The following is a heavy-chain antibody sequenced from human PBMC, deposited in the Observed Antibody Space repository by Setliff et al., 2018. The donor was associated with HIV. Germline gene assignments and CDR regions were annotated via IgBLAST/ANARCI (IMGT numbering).Heavy chain of an antibody. Sequence: SVKVSCKASGYTFTGYYMHWVRQAPGQGLEWMGGILPIFGSTDYAQKFQGRLTITAVQSQNTVYMELSSLRSDDTAVYYCTNRGGSGTNVGNWFDPWGQGTLVTVSS. CDR1: GYTFTGYY. V-gene: IGHV1-69*13. CDR2: ILPIFGST. D-gene: IGHD3-10*01. CDR3: TNRGGSGTNVGNWFDP. J-gene: IGHJ5*02.